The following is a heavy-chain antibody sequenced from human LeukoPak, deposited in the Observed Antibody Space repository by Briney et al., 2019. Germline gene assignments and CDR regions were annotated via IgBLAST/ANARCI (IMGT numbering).Heavy chain of an antibody. Sequence: ASVKVSCKASGGTFSSYAISWVRQAPGQGLEWMGGIIPIFGTANYAQKFQGRVTITADESTSTAYMELSSLRSEDTAVYYCARDSTSYYESSVYGFDIWGQGTMVTVSS. D-gene: IGHD3-22*01. CDR1: GGTFSSYA. V-gene: IGHV1-69*13. J-gene: IGHJ3*02. CDR3: ARDSTSYYESSVYGFDI. CDR2: IIPIFGTA.